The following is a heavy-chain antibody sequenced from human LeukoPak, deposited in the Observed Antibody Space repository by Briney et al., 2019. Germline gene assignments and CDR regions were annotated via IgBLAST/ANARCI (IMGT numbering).Heavy chain of an antibody. D-gene: IGHD1-1*01. CDR1: GLAFSSYN. Sequence: PGGPLRLFCAVSGLAFSSYNMNWVRQPPGKGLEWVTSISNSGYYILYADSVKGRFTTYRDNAKSSLYLLLNSLRPEDTAVYYCARDLDWNDGVCDYWGQGTLVTVSS. CDR2: ISNSGYYI. V-gene: IGHV3-21*01. CDR3: ARDLDWNDGVCDY. J-gene: IGHJ4*02.